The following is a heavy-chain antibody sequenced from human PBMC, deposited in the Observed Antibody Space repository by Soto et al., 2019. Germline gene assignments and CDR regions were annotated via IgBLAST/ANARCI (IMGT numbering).Heavy chain of an antibody. J-gene: IGHJ4*02. CDR3: ARHRSGWRDCYFDY. V-gene: IGHV4-59*08. D-gene: IGHD6-19*01. CDR2: MYHSGSS. Sequence: PSETLSLTCTVSGDSISSYYWSWIRQPPGKGLEWIGYMYHSGSSNYNPSLKNRVTISLDTSKNQFSLKLSSVTAADAAVYYCARHRSGWRDCYFDYWGQGTLVTVS. CDR1: GDSISSYY.